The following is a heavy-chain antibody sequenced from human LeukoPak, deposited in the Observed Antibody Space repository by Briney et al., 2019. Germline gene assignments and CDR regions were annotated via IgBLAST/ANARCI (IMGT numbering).Heavy chain of an antibody. CDR1: GFTFSNYW. CDR2: INSDGSGI. CDR3: ARRRPGFFALDI. V-gene: IGHV3-74*01. Sequence: GGSLRLSCAASGFTFSNYWMYWVRQGPGKGLVWVSRINSDGSGIAYADSVKGGVVISRDYDRNTLYLQINSLRVEDAAVYYCARRRPGFFALDIWGQGTLVTVSS. J-gene: IGHJ3*02.